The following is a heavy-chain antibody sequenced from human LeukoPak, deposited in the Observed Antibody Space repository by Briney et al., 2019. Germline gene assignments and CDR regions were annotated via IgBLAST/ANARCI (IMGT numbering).Heavy chain of an antibody. J-gene: IGHJ5*02. Sequence: PSETLSLTCTVSGGSISGSGFYWGWIRQPPGKGLECIGTINYSGRTFYSSSLRSRVTISVDTSENQFSLKLTSVTAADTAVYYCARQDDNDHGAPNWFDPWGQGTLVTVSS. CDR2: INYSGRT. D-gene: IGHD4-17*01. CDR1: GGSISGSGFY. CDR3: ARQDDNDHGAPNWFDP. V-gene: IGHV4-39*01.